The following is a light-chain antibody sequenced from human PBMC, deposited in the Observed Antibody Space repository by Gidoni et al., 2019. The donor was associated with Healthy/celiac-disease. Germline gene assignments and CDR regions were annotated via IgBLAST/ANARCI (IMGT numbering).Light chain of an antibody. V-gene: IGLV1-47*01. J-gene: IGLJ2*01. Sequence: QSVLTQPPSASGTPGQRVTISCSGSSSNIGINFVYWYQQLPGTAPKLLIYRNNQRPSGVPDRFSGSKSGTSASLAISGRRSEDEADYYCAAWDDSLSGRVVFGGGTKLTVL. CDR3: AAWDDSLSGRVV. CDR1: SSNIGINF. CDR2: RNN.